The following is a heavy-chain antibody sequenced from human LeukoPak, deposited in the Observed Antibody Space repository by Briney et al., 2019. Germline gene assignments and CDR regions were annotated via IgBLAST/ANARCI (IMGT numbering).Heavy chain of an antibody. CDR1: GFTLTTYS. CDR2: ISSSSSTI. J-gene: IGHJ4*02. D-gene: IGHD5-12*01. V-gene: IGHV3-48*01. CDR3: ARAKMATIVAPFQY. Sequence: PGGSLRLSCAASGFTLTTYSMNWVRQAPGKGLEWVSYISSSSSTIYYADSVKGRFTISRDNAKNSLYLQMNSLRAEDTAVYFCARAKMATIVAPFQYWGQGTLVTVSS.